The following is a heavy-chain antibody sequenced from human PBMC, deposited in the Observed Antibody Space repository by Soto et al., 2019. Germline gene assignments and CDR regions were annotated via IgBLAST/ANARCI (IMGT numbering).Heavy chain of an antibody. J-gene: IGHJ4*02. CDR2: ISGSGGST. CDR1: GFTFSSYA. Sequence: GGSLRLSCAASGFTFSSYAMSWVRQAPGKGLEWVPAISGSGGSTYYADSVKGRFTISTDNSKNTLYLQMNSLRADDTAVYYWAAEIRTGSYYFDYWGQGTLVTVSS. CDR3: AAEIRTGSYYFDY. V-gene: IGHV3-23*01. D-gene: IGHD2-15*01.